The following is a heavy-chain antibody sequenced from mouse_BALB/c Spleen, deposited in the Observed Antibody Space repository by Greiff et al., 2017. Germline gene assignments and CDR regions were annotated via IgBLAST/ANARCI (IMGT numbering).Heavy chain of an antibody. CDR1: GFTFSSFG. CDR2: ISSGSSTI. J-gene: IGHJ2*01. CDR3: ARSSGRGYFDY. D-gene: IGHD1-3*01. V-gene: IGHV5-17*02. Sequence: EVQLVESGGGLVQPGGSRKLSCAASGFTFSSFGMHWVRQAPEKGLEWVAYISSGSSTIYYADTVKGRFTISRDNPKNTLFLQMTSLRSEDTAMYYCARSSGRGYFDYWGQGTTLTVSS.